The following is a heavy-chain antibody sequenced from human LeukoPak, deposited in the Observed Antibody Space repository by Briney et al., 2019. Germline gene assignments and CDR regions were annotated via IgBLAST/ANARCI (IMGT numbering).Heavy chain of an antibody. J-gene: IGHJ5*02. CDR2: IYYSGST. CDR1: GFTFSSYW. V-gene: IGHV4-59*05. Sequence: GSLRLSCAASGFTFSSYWMSWIRQPPGKGLEWIGSIYYSGSTYYNPSLKSRVTISVDTSKNQFSLKLSSMTAADTAVYYCARGLRSSGWYADWFDPWGQGTLVTVSS. CDR3: ARGLRSSGWYADWFDP. D-gene: IGHD6-19*01.